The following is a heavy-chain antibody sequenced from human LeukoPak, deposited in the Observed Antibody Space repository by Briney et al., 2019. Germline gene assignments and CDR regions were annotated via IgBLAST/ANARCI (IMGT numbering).Heavy chain of an antibody. J-gene: IGHJ6*03. V-gene: IGHV4-34*01. D-gene: IGHD2-15*01. CDR3: ARRMGRYCSGGSCYYYYYYMDV. Sequence: PSETLSLTCAVYGGSFSGYYWSWIRQPPGKGLEWIGEINHSGSTNYNPSLKSRVTISVDTSKNQFSLKLSSVTAADTAVYYCARRMGRYCSGGSCYYYYYYMDVWGKGTTVTISS. CDR1: GGSFSGYY. CDR2: INHSGST.